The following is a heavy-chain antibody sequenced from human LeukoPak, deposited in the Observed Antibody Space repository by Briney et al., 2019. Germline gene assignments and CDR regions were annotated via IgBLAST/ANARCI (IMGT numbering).Heavy chain of an antibody. CDR3: ARGHRSSWFDAFDI. CDR1: GFTFSNYA. V-gene: IGHV3-64*02. CDR2: INDNGDTT. J-gene: IGHJ3*02. D-gene: IGHD6-13*01. Sequence: GGSLRLSCAASGFTFSNYAVHWVRQAPGKGLEYVSAINDNGDTTYYADSVKGRFTISRDISKNTLFLQMCSLRTEDMAVYYCARGHRSSWFDAFDIWGQGRMVTVSS.